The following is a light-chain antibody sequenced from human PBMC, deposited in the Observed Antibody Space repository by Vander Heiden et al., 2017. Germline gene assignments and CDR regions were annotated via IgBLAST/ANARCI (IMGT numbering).Light chain of an antibody. CDR1: QGISSY. CDR2: AAS. V-gene: IGKV1D-8*01. Sequence: VIWMPQSPSSLSASAGDRVTISCRTGQGISSYLAWYQQKPGIAPELLIYAASTLQSGVPSRFSGSGSGTDFTLTISCLQSEDFATYDCQQYESVPLTFGGGTKVEIK. J-gene: IGKJ4*01. CDR3: QQYESVPLT.